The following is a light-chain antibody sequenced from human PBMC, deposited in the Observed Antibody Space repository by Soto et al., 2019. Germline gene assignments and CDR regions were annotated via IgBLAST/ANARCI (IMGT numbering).Light chain of an antibody. CDR1: SSDVGSYNL. Sequence: QSALTQPASVSGSPGQSITIYCTGNSSDVGSYNLVSWYQQHPGKAPKLMIYEGSKRPSGVSNRFSGSKSGNTASLTISGLQAEDEADYYCCSYAGSSTLVFGGGTKLTVL. CDR2: EGS. CDR3: CSYAGSSTLV. J-gene: IGLJ2*01. V-gene: IGLV2-23*01.